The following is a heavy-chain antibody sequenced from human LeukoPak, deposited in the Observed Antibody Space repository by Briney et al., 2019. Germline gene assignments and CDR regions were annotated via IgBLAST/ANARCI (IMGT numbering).Heavy chain of an antibody. Sequence: PGGSLRLSCAASGFTFSSYGMHWVRQAPGKGLEWVAVIWYDGSNKYYADSVKGRFTISRDDSKNTLHLQMHSLRSEDTAFYYCARRYCSGGICYFFDIWGQGTLVTVSS. CDR2: IWYDGSNK. CDR3: ARRYCSGGICYFFDI. V-gene: IGHV3-33*01. J-gene: IGHJ4*02. CDR1: GFTFSSYG. D-gene: IGHD2-15*01.